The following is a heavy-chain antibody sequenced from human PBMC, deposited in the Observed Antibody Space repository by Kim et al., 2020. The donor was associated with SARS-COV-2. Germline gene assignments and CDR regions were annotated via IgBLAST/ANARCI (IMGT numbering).Heavy chain of an antibody. D-gene: IGHD3-10*01. V-gene: IGHV4-39*01. CDR3: ARLGDPGAFDI. CDR2: T. J-gene: IGHJ3*02. Sequence: TYSHPSLKSRVTIAVDTSKNQFSLKLSSVTAADTAVYYCARLGDPGAFDIWGQGTMVTVSS.